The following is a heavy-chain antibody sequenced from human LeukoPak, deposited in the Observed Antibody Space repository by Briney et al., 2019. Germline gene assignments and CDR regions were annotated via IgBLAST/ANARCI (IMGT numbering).Heavy chain of an antibody. D-gene: IGHD2-2*01. CDR2: IYTSGST. CDR3: ASPRYCSSTGCYRDDAFDI. V-gene: IGHV4-61*02. CDR1: GGSISSGSYY. J-gene: IGHJ3*02. Sequence: PSQTLSLTCTVSGGSISSGSYYWSWIRQPAGKGLEWIGRIYTSGSTNYNPSLKSRVTISVDTSKNQFSLKLSSVTAADPAVYYCASPRYCSSTGCYRDDAFDIWGQGTMVTVSS.